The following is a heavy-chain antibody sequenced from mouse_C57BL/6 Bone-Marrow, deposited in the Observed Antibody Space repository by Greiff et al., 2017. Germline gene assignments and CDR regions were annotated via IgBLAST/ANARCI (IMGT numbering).Heavy chain of an antibody. Sequence: VKLQESGAELVRPGASVKLSCKASGYTFTDYYINWVKQRPGQGLEWIARIYPGSGNTYYNEKFKGKATLTAEKSSSTAYMQLSSLTSEDSAVYFCARGEDGSSYPWFAYWGQGTLVTVSA. CDR2: IYPGSGNT. D-gene: IGHD1-1*01. CDR3: ARGEDGSSYPWFAY. V-gene: IGHV1-76*01. J-gene: IGHJ3*01. CDR1: GYTFTDYY.